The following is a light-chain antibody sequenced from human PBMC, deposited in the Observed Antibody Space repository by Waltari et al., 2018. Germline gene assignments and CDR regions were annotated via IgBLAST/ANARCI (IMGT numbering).Light chain of an antibody. CDR2: DAS. CDR1: QSINSY. V-gene: IGKV3-11*01. Sequence: EVVLTQSPATLSLSPGERATLSCRASQSINSYLAWYQQKPGQAPRLLIYDASNRATGIPARFSGSGSGTDFTLTITSLEPEDFAVYYCQQRNSWPLTFGGGTRVGIK. J-gene: IGKJ4*01. CDR3: QQRNSWPLT.